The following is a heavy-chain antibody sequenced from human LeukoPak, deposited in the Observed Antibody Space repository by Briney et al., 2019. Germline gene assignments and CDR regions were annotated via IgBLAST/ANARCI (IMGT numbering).Heavy chain of an antibody. CDR2: ISAYNGNT. Sequence: ASVKDSCKASGYTFTSYGISGVRQAPGQGLEWMGWISAYNGNTNYAQKLQGRVTMTTDTSTSTAYMELRSLRSEDTAVYYCASNGVVVVTAPFDYWGQGTLVTVSS. CDR3: ASNGVVVVTAPFDY. J-gene: IGHJ4*02. V-gene: IGHV1-18*01. CDR1: GYTFTSYG. D-gene: IGHD2-21*02.